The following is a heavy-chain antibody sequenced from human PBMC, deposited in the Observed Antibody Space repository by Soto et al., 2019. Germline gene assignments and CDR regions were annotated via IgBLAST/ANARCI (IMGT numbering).Heavy chain of an antibody. CDR1: GFTFSSYG. J-gene: IGHJ6*02. V-gene: IGHV3-33*01. CDR3: ARDPIWLRGYYYYYYGMDV. D-gene: IGHD3-10*01. Sequence: QVQLVESGGGVVQPGRSLRLSCAASGFTFSSYGMHWVRQAPGQGLEWVAVIWYDGSNNYYADSVKGRFTISRDNSKNTLYLQMNSLRAEDTAVYYCARDPIWLRGYYYYYYGMDVWGQGTTVTASS. CDR2: IWYDGSNN.